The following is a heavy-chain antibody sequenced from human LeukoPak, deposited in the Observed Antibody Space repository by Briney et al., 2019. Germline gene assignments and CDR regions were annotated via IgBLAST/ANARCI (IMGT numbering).Heavy chain of an antibody. D-gene: IGHD6-13*01. CDR1: GFTFSSYA. V-gene: IGHV3-23*01. CDR2: ISGSGGST. Sequence: GGSLRHSCAASGFTFSSYAMSWVRQAPGKGLEWVSAISGSGGSTYYADSVKGRFTISRDNSKNTLYLQMNSLRAEDTAVYYCATSGRAAGTTHFDYWGQGTLVTVSS. CDR3: ATSGRAAGTTHFDY. J-gene: IGHJ4*02.